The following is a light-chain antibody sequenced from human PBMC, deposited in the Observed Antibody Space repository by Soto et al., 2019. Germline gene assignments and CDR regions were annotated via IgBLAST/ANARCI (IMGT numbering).Light chain of an antibody. CDR2: DAS. CDR3: QQFSSYPLT. V-gene: IGKV3-11*01. CDR1: QSVSSY. Sequence: IFFTQSPATLSLSPVERATLSCMASQSVSSYLAWYQQKPGQAPRLLIYDASNRATGIPDRFSGGGSGTDFTLTISRLEPEDFAVYYCQQFSSYPLTFGGGTKV. J-gene: IGKJ4*01.